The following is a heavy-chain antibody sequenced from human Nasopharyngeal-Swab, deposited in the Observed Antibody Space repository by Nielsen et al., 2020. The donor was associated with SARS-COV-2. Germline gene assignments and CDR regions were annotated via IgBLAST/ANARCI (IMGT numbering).Heavy chain of an antibody. CDR2: IYSGGST. V-gene: IGHV3-53*01. CDR3: ARDLKIAYGDSDYFDY. D-gene: IGHD4-17*01. J-gene: IGHJ4*02. Sequence: GGSLRLSCAVSGFTVSSNYMSWVRQAPGKGLEWVSVIYSGGSTYYADSVKGRFTISRDNSKNTLHLQMNSLRAEDTAVYYCARDLKIAYGDSDYFDYWGQGTLVTVSS. CDR1: GFTVSSNY.